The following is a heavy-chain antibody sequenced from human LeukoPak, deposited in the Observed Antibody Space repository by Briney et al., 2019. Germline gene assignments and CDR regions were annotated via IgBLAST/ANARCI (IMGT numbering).Heavy chain of an antibody. D-gene: IGHD3-10*01. CDR3: ARSKGITMVRGGTWYFDL. V-gene: IGHV1-46*01. CDR2: INPSGGST. Sequence: ASVKVSCKASGYTFTSYYMHWVRQAPGQGLEWMGIINPSGGSTSYAQKFQGRVTMTRDTSTSTAYMELRSLRSDDTAVYYCARSKGITMVRGGTWYFDLWGRGTLVTVSS. CDR1: GYTFTSYY. J-gene: IGHJ2*01.